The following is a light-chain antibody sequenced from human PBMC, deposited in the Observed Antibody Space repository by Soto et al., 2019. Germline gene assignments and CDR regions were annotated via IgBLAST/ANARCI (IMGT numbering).Light chain of an antibody. Sequence: DIQMTQFPSTLSAFVGDRVTITCRASQSIDKWLAWYQQKPGKAPNLLIYEASNLEGGVPSRFSGSRSGTDFTLTINSLQPDDFATYYCQQYKIYPTFGQGTKVETK. CDR1: QSIDKW. CDR3: QQYKIYPT. J-gene: IGKJ1*01. V-gene: IGKV1-5*03. CDR2: EAS.